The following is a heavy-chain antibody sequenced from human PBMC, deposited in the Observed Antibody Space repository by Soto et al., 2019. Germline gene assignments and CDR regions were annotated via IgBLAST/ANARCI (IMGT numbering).Heavy chain of an antibody. Sequence: QVKLVQSGTEVKKPGASIKVSCKASGYSFVTSGMTWVRQAPGQGLEWMGWISVYNGNTNYDQKLQDRVTMTTDTSTNTAYLEVRKLRSDDTAVYYCERAGQYYDASGYADWGQGTLVTVSS. V-gene: IGHV1-18*01. D-gene: IGHD3-22*01. J-gene: IGHJ4*02. CDR2: ISVYNGNT. CDR1: GYSFVTSG. CDR3: ERAGQYYDASGYAD.